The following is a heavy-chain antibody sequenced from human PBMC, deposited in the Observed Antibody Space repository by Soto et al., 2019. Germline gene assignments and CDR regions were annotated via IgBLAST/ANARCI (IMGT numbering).Heavy chain of an antibody. J-gene: IGHJ5*02. CDR2: IYYSGST. V-gene: IGHV4-59*01. D-gene: IGHD6-13*01. CDR1: GCSISSYY. CDR3: AREGRQQLPTYNWFDP. Sequence: TSETLSLTCPVSGCSISSYYWSWIRQPPGKGLEWIGYIYYSGSTNYNPSLKSRVTISVDTSKNQFSLKLSSVTAADTAVYYCAREGRQQLPTYNWFDPWGQGTLVTVSS.